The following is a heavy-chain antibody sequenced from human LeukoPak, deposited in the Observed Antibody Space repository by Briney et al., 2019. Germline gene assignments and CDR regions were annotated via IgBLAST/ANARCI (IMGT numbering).Heavy chain of an antibody. CDR1: GGSFSGYY. Sequence: PSETLSLTCAVYGGSFSGYYWNWIRQPPGKGLEWIGEINHSGSTNYNPSLKSRVTISVDTSKNQFSLKLSSVTAADTAVYYCARVGPPVLVVYAYWFDPWGQGTLVTVSS. CDR3: ARVGPPVLVVYAYWFDP. V-gene: IGHV4-34*01. CDR2: INHSGST. J-gene: IGHJ5*02. D-gene: IGHD2-8*02.